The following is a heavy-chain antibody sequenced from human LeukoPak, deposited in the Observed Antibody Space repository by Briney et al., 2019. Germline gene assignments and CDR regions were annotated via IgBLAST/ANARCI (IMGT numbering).Heavy chain of an antibody. CDR1: GFTFSNSV. D-gene: IGHD6-19*01. Sequence: GRSLRLSCAASGFTFSNSVMHWLRQDPVKGLEWVAGISDDGSSEHYADSVKGRFTISRDKSKNTLYLQVNSLRAEDTAVYYCAKISSGWYGPLDYCGQGTLVTVSS. V-gene: IGHV3-30*04. J-gene: IGHJ4*02. CDR3: AKISSGWYGPLDY. CDR2: ISDDGSSE.